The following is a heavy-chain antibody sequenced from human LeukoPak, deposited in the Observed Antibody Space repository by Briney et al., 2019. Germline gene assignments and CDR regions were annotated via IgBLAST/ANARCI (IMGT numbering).Heavy chain of an antibody. CDR2: IYYSGST. D-gene: IGHD3-3*01. Sequence: PSETLSLTCTVSGGSISSYYWSWIRQPPGKGLEWIGYIYYSGSTNYNPSLKSRVTISVDTSKNQFSLKLGSVTAADTAVYYCARLGSTIFGVVKNWFDPWGQGTLVTVSS. V-gene: IGHV4-59*01. CDR1: GGSISSYY. J-gene: IGHJ5*02. CDR3: ARLGSTIFGVVKNWFDP.